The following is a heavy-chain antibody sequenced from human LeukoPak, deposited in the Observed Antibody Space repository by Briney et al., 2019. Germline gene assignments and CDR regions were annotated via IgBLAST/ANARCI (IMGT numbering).Heavy chain of an antibody. Sequence: GASVKVSCKASGYTFTSYDINWVRQATGQGLEWMGWMNPNSGNTGYAQKFQGRVTMTRNTSISTAYMELSSQRSEDTAVYYCARGRGRARGYSYGNWGQGTLVSVSS. D-gene: IGHD5-18*01. CDR3: ARGRGRARGYSYGN. CDR1: GYTFTSYD. J-gene: IGHJ4*02. CDR2: MNPNSGNT. V-gene: IGHV1-8*01.